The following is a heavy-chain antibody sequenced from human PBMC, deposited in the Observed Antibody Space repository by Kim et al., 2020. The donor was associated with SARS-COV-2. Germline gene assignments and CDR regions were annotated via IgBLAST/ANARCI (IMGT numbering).Heavy chain of an antibody. CDR2: IYYSGST. CDR1: GGSISSGGYY. V-gene: IGHV4-31*03. Sequence: SETLSLTCTVSGGSISSGGYYWSWIRQHPGKGLEWIGYIYYSGSTYYNPSLKSRVTISVDTSKNQFSLKLSSVTAADTAVYYCARGYSNYEENYERLLYWGQGTLVTVSP. CDR3: ARGYSNYEENYERLLY. J-gene: IGHJ4*02. D-gene: IGHD4-4*01.